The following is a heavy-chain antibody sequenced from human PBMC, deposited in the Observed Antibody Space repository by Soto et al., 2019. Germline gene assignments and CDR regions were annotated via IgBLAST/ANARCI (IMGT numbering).Heavy chain of an antibody. CDR1: GGFVSSGSYY. CDR2: MSHSGGT. V-gene: IGHV4-34*01. D-gene: IGHD1-1*01. CDR3: ARVGRGTATTVVDAFDI. J-gene: IGHJ3*02. Sequence: QVQLQQWGAGLLKPSETLSLTCAVYGGFVSSGSYYWIWIRQPPGKGLEWIGEMSHSGGTHFNPSLKSRVTISVDTSKNQFSLKMSSVTAADTALYYCARVGRGTATTVVDAFDIWGPGTMVTVSS.